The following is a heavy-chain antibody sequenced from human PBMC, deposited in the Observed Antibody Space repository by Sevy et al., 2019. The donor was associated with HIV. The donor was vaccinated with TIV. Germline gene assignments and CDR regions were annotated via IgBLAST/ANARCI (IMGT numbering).Heavy chain of an antibody. CDR1: GFTFSSYW. Sequence: GGSLRLSCAASGFTFSSYWMSWVRQAPGKGLERVANIKQDGSEKYYVDSVKGRFTISRDNAKNSLYLQMNSLRAEDTAVYYCARVAYYYDSSGYFAWYYFDYWGQGTLVTVSS. J-gene: IGHJ4*02. CDR2: IKQDGSEK. V-gene: IGHV3-7*01. D-gene: IGHD3-22*01. CDR3: ARVAYYYDSSGYFAWYYFDY.